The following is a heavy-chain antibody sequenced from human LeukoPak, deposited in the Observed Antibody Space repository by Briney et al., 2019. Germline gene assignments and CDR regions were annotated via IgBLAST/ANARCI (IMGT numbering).Heavy chain of an antibody. CDR1: GFTFSSYW. V-gene: IGHV3-74*01. CDR3: ARERKYDSNFDY. CDR2: IKSDGSST. D-gene: IGHD1-1*01. J-gene: IGHJ4*02. Sequence: GGSLRLSCAASGFTFSSYWMHWVRQAPGKGLVWVSRIKSDGSSTSYADSVRGRFTISRDNAKNTLYLQMNSLRAEDRAVYYCARERKYDSNFDYWGQGTLVTVSS.